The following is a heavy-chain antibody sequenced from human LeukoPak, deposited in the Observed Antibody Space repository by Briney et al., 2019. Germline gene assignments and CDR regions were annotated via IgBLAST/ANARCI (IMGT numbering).Heavy chain of an antibody. CDR1: GLTFSSYG. J-gene: IGHJ4*02. CDR3: AKMQGYFDY. CDR2: ITGDGTTT. Sequence: GGSLRLSCGASGLTFSSYGMSWVRQAPGKGLQWVSAITGDGTTTYYADSVKGRFTISRDNSKIMLYLQMSSLRAEDTAVYYCAKMQGYFDYWGQRTLVPVSS. V-gene: IGHV3-23*01.